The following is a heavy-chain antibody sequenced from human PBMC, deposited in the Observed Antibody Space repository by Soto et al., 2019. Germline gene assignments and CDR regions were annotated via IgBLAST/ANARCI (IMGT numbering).Heavy chain of an antibody. CDR2: IPYDGINK. Sequence: QEQLVESGGGVVQPGRSLRLSCTASGFTFTSHAMHWVRQAPGKGLEGVAGIPYDGINKYHSDSVKGRFTISRDNSKNTLYLQMNSLRSEDTAVYFCAKDPTILGRYYYALDVWGQGTTVTVSS. CDR1: GFTFTSHA. V-gene: IGHV3-30*18. J-gene: IGHJ6*02. CDR3: AKDPTILGRYYYALDV. D-gene: IGHD3-3*01.